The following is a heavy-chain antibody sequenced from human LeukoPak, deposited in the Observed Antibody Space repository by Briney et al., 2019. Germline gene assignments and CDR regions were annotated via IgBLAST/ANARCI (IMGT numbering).Heavy chain of an antibody. CDR2: ISWNSGSI. D-gene: IGHD3-10*01. V-gene: IGHV3-9*01. Sequence: GGSLRLSCAASGFTVSSNYMSWVRQAPGKGLEWVSGISWNSGSIGYADSVKGRFTISRDNAKNSLYLQMNSLRAEDTALYYCAKDMSRYYYGSGSYSSGMDVWGQGTTVTVSS. J-gene: IGHJ6*02. CDR3: AKDMSRYYYGSGSYSSGMDV. CDR1: GFTVSSNY.